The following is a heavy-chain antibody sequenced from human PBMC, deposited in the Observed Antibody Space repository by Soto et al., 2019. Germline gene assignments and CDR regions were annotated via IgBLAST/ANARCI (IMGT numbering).Heavy chain of an antibody. CDR3: ARWQGYCSSTSCYFVDYYYYGMDV. J-gene: IGHJ6*02. Sequence: SVKVSCKASGGTFSSYTISWVRQAPGRGLEWMGRIIPILGIANYAQKFQGRVTITADKSTSTAYMELSSLRSEDTAVYYCARWQGYCSSTSCYFVDYYYYGMDVWGQGTTVTVSS. CDR1: GGTFSSYT. D-gene: IGHD2-2*01. V-gene: IGHV1-69*02. CDR2: IIPILGIA.